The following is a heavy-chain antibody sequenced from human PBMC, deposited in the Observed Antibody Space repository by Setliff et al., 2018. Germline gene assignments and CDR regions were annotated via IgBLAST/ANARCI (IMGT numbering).Heavy chain of an antibody. CDR2: IFYSGSS. CDR1: GVSIRSYY. V-gene: IGHV4-59*12. Sequence: PSETLSLTCTVSGVSIRSYYWSWIRQPPGKGLEWIGYIFYSGSSNYNPSLKSRVTISVDTSKNQFSLKLSSVTAADTAVYFCARDNTIVGATDYWGQGTLVTVSS. J-gene: IGHJ4*02. CDR3: ARDNTIVGATDY. D-gene: IGHD1-26*01.